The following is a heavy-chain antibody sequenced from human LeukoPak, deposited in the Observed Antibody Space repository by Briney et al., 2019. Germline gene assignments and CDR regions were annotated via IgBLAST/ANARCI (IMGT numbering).Heavy chain of an antibody. CDR2: VSTYNSNR. J-gene: IGHJ4*02. V-gene: IGHV1-18*01. Sequence: GASVKVSCKASGYTFTSYGFTWVRQAPGQGLEWMGWVSTYNSNRNYAQKLQGRVTMTTDTSTSTAYMELRSLRSDDTAVYYCARGRIAVAGTGDYWGQGTLVTVSS. D-gene: IGHD6-19*01. CDR3: ARGRIAVAGTGDY. CDR1: GYTFTSYG.